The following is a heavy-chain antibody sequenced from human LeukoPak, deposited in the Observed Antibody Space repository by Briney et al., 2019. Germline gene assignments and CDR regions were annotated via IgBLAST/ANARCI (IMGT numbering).Heavy chain of an antibody. CDR1: GGSISSYY. V-gene: IGHV4-4*07. J-gene: IGHJ6*03. D-gene: IGHD4-23*01. Sequence: PSETLSLTCTVSGGSISSYYWSWIRQPAGKGLEWIGRIYTSGSTNYNPSLKSRVTVSVDTSKNQFSLKLSSVTAADTAVYYCARGVVTETYYYYMDVWGKGTTVTVSS. CDR2: IYTSGST. CDR3: ARGVVTETYYYYMDV.